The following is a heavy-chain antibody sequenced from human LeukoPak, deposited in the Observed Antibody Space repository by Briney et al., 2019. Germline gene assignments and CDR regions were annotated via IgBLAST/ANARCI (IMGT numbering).Heavy chain of an antibody. CDR3: ARLSVAAAGPTYYYYMDV. Sequence: ASVKVSCKASGYTFTSYGISWVRQAPGQGLEWMGWISTYNGNTDYAQKLQGRVTMTTDTSTSTAYMDLRSLRSDDTAVYYCARLSVAAAGPTYYYYMDVWGKGTTVTVSS. D-gene: IGHD6-13*01. J-gene: IGHJ6*03. CDR2: ISTYNGNT. V-gene: IGHV1-18*01. CDR1: GYTFTSYG.